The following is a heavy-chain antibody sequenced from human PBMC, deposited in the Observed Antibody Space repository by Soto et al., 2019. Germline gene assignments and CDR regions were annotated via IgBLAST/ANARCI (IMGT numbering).Heavy chain of an antibody. V-gene: IGHV3-53*01. Sequence: PGGSLRLSCAASGFAVSSNYMSWVRQAPGKGLEWVSVIYSGGSTYYADSVKGRFTISRDNSKNTLYLQMNSLRAEDTAVYYCARTSVVTPFDYWGQGTLVTVSS. CDR2: IYSGGST. J-gene: IGHJ4*01. CDR1: GFAVSSNY. D-gene: IGHD2-15*01. CDR3: ARTSVVTPFDY.